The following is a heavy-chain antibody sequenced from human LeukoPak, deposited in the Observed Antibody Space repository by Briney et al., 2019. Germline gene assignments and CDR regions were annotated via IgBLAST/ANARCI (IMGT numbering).Heavy chain of an antibody. Sequence: SQTLSLTCTVSGGSISSGGYYWSWIRQHPGKGLEWIGYIYYSGSTYYNPSLKSRVTISVDTSKNQFSLKLSSVTAADTAVYYCARGSLTYYDSSGYYYRAFDIWGQGTMVSVSS. CDR2: IYYSGST. J-gene: IGHJ3*02. CDR1: GGSISSGGYY. D-gene: IGHD3-22*01. CDR3: ARGSLTYYDSSGYYYRAFDI. V-gene: IGHV4-31*03.